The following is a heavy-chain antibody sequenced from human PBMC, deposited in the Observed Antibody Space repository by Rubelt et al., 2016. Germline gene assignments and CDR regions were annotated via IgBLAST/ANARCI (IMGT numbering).Heavy chain of an antibody. D-gene: IGHD3-22*01. V-gene: IGHV1-18*01. Sequence: QVQLVQSGAEVKKPGASVKVSCKASGYTFTSYGISWVRQAPGQGLEWMGWISAYNGNTNYAQKLQGRVTMTTETSTSTAYMERGSLRSDDTAVYYCARAILVTMLVVDAFDIWGQGTMVTVSS. J-gene: IGHJ3*02. CDR1: GYTFTSYG. CDR2: ISAYNGNT. CDR3: ARAILVTMLVVDAFDI.